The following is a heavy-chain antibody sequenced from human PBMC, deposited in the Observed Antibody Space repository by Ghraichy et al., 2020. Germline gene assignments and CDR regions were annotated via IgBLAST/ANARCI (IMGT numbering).Heavy chain of an antibody. CDR2: ISSSSSYI. CDR1: GFTFSSYS. V-gene: IGHV3-21*01. CDR3: ARSLVGATMSYDY. Sequence: GESLRLSCAASGFTFSSYSMNWVRQAPGKGLEWVSSISSSSSYIYYADSVKGRFTISRDNAKNSLYLQINSLRAEDTAVYYCARSLVGATMSYDYWGQGTLVTVSS. D-gene: IGHD1-26*01. J-gene: IGHJ4*02.